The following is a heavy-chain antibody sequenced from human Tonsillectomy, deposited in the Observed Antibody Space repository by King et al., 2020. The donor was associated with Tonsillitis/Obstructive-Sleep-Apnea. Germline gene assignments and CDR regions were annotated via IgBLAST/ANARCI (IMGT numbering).Heavy chain of an antibody. J-gene: IGHJ2*01. D-gene: IGHD6-13*01. V-gene: IGHV5-51*01. CDR1: GYSFTNYW. Sequence: VQLVESGAEVKKPGESLRISCKGSGYSFTNYWIGWVRQMPGKGLEWMGIIYPGDSDTRYSPSFQGQVTISADKSISTTYLQWSSLAASDSAMYCCARPMATAGSSNWHFDLWGRGTLVTVSS. CDR3: ARPMATAGSSNWHFDL. CDR2: IYPGDSDT.